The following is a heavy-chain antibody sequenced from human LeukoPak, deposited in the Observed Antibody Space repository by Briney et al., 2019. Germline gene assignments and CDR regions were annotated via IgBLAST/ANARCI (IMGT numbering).Heavy chain of an antibody. CDR1: GFTFSAYT. D-gene: IGHD6-13*01. CDR2: ISSSSRYI. Sequence: SGGSLRLSCAASGFTFSAYTMSWVRQAPGKGLECVASISSSSRYIYSADSVKGRFTISRDNAKNSLYLQMNSLSAEDTAVYYCARFGGSSWQFDYWGQGTLVTVPS. J-gene: IGHJ4*02. CDR3: ARFGGSSWQFDY. V-gene: IGHV3-21*01.